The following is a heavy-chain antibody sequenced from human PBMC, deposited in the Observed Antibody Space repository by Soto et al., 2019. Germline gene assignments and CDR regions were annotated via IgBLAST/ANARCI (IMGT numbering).Heavy chain of an antibody. V-gene: IGHV3-23*01. CDR1: GFTFGDYA. CDR2: ISGSGGST. CDR3: AKHAVDTAMVYYYYGMDV. J-gene: IGHJ6*02. D-gene: IGHD5-18*01. Sequence: VGSLRLSCVVSGFTFGDYAIHWVRQVPGDGLEWVSAISGSGGSTYYADSVKGRFTISRDNSKNTLYLQMNSLRAEDTAVYYCAKHAVDTAMVYYYYGMDVWGQGTTVTVSS.